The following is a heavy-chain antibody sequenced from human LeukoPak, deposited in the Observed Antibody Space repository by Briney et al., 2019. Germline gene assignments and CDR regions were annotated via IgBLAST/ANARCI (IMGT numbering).Heavy chain of an antibody. J-gene: IGHJ5*02. CDR1: GGSISTSSYY. V-gene: IGHV4-39*07. Sequence: SESLSLTCTVSGGSISTSSYYWGWIRQPPGKGLEWIGSLYYSGSTYYNPSLKSRVTISVDTPKKQFSLNLRSVTAADTAVYYCVRGPYGSSISNWFDPWGQGLLVTVSS. D-gene: IGHD3-10*01. CDR2: LYYSGST. CDR3: VRGPYGSSISNWFDP.